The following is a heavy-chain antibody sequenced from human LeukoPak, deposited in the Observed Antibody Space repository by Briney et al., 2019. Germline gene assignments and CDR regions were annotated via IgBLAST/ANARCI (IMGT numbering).Heavy chain of an antibody. V-gene: IGHV3-23*01. CDR1: GFTFSSYA. CDR2: ISGSGGST. D-gene: IGHD2-21*01. Sequence: PGGPLRLSCAASGFTFSSYAMSWVRQAPRKGLEWVPAISGSGGSTYYADSVKGRFTISRDNSKNTLYLQMNSLRAEDTAVYYCAKFLPTHIVVANYYFDYWGQGTLVTVSS. CDR3: AKFLPTHIVVANYYFDY. J-gene: IGHJ4*02.